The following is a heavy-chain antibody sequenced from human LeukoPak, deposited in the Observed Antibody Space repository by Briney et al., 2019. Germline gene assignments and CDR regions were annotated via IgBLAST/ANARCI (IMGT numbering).Heavy chain of an antibody. CDR2: ISGSGAKA. D-gene: IGHD3-10*01. Sequence: GGSLRLACAAPKFTFSTSALSWVRQAPGRGLEWVSGISGSGAKAYYSDSVKGRFTISRDNSKSMLYLQMNSLRVEDTALYYCAKDPMWFGEGDYKYYMDVWGRGTTVTVSS. V-gene: IGHV3-23*01. J-gene: IGHJ6*03. CDR3: AKDPMWFGEGDYKYYMDV. CDR1: KFTFSTSA.